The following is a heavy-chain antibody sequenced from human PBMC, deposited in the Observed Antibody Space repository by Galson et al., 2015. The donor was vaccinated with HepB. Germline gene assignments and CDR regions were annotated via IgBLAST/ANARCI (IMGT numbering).Heavy chain of an antibody. CDR3: ARASSYYDSSYFQH. CDR1: GFTFNSYA. CDR2: ISGSGTTT. J-gene: IGHJ1*01. V-gene: IGHV3-23*01. Sequence: SLRLSCAASGFTFNSYAMSWVRQAPGKGLEWVSGISGSGTTTSYADSEKGRFTVSRDNSKNTLNLQMNSLRAEDTAVYYCARASSYYDSSYFQHWGQGTLVTVSS. D-gene: IGHD3-22*01.